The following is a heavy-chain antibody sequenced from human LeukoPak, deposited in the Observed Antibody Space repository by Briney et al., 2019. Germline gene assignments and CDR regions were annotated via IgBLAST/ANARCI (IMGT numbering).Heavy chain of an antibody. Sequence: GGSLRLSCAASGFTFSSYSMNWVRQAPGKGLEWVSSISSSSSYIYYADSVKGRFTISRDNSKNTLYLQMNSLRAEDTAVYYCARVRPRVGAENYFDYWGQGTLVTVSS. J-gene: IGHJ4*02. CDR1: GFTFSSYS. CDR2: ISSSSSYI. CDR3: ARVRPRVGAENYFDY. V-gene: IGHV3-21*04. D-gene: IGHD1-26*01.